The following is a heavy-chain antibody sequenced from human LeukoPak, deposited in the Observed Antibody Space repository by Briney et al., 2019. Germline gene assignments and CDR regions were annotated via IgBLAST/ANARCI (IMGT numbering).Heavy chain of an antibody. D-gene: IGHD5-12*01. CDR2: ISGCSSTT. Sequence: CRRPSCEPSGFIFSSYEMNWVSQAPGKGLEWDSYISGCSSTTIYADYVKGRFTISRDNAKNSVYLQMNSLRAEDTAVYYCARSRYSGAVTTLDYWGQGTLVTVSS. J-gene: IGHJ4*02. CDR3: ARSRYSGAVTTLDY. V-gene: IGHV3-48*03. CDR1: GFIFSSYE.